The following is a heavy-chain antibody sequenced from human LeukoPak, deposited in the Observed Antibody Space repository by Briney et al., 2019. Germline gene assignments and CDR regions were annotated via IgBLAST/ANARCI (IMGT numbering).Heavy chain of an antibody. V-gene: IGHV1-8*01. CDR2: INPNSGRT. J-gene: IGHJ4*02. CDR1: GYTFTSSD. D-gene: IGHD6-13*01. CDR3: ARGRSGLAAAGTYDY. Sequence: ASVKVSCKASGYTFTSSDINWVRQAAGQGLEWMGWINPNSGRTGYAQKFQGRVTMTANTSISTAYMELRNLRFDDTAVYYCARGRSGLAAAGTYDYWGQGTLITVSS.